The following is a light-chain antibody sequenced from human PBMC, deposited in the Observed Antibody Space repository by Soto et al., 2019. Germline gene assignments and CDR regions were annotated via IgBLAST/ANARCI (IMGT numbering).Light chain of an antibody. CDR3: SSYTTSSTLV. CDR1: SSDVGGYNY. CDR2: EVS. Sequence: LTQPASVSGSPGQSITISCTGTSSDVGGYNYVSWYQQHPGKAPKLLIYEVSNRPSGLSNRFSGSKSGNTASLTISGLQAEDEADYFCSSYTTSSTLVFGNGTKVTVL. V-gene: IGLV2-14*01. J-gene: IGLJ1*01.